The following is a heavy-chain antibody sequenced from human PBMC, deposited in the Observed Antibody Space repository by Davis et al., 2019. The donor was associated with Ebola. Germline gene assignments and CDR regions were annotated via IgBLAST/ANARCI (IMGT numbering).Heavy chain of an antibody. CDR2: IHTYNGYT. CDR3: AREHGDYGGYFDY. D-gene: IGHD4-17*01. CDR1: GGTFSSYA. Sequence: ASVKVSCKASGGTFSSYAISWVRQAPGQGLEWMGWIHTYNGYTNTEQKFRGRVTMTTDTSTSTAYMELRSLRSDDTAVYYCAREHGDYGGYFDYWGQGSLVTVSS. V-gene: IGHV1-18*01. J-gene: IGHJ4*02.